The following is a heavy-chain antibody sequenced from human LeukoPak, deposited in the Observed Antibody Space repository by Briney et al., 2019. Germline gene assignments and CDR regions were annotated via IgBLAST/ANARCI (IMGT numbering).Heavy chain of an antibody. V-gene: IGHV4-4*02. CDR3: ARGLQLFNFDY. CDR2: IYHSGGT. D-gene: IGHD5-24*01. CDR1: GGSISNTNW. J-gene: IGHJ4*02. Sequence: PSGTLSLTCAVSGGSISNTNWWSWVRQPPGKGLEWIGEIYHSGGTNYNPSLKSRVTISGDTSKNQFSLKLSSVTAADTAMYYCARGLQLFNFDYWGQGTLVTVSS.